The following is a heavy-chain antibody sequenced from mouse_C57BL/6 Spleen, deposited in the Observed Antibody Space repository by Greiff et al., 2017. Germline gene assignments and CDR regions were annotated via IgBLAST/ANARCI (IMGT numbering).Heavy chain of an antibody. V-gene: IGHV1-55*01. J-gene: IGHJ4*01. CDR2: IYPGSGST. CDR3: ARVFITTVVGGNYYAMDY. Sequence: QVQLQQPGAELVKPGASVKMSCKASGYTFTSYWITWVKQRPGQGLEWIGDIYPGSGSTNYNEKFKSKATLTVDTSSSTAYMQLSSLTSEDSAVYYCARVFITTVVGGNYYAMDYWGQGTSVTVSS. D-gene: IGHD1-1*01. CDR1: GYTFTSYW.